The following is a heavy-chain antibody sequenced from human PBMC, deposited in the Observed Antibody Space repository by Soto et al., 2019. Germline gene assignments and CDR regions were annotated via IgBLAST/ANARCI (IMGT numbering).Heavy chain of an antibody. CDR3: AREHMRVVTAMNAFDI. CDR2: FHYSGST. D-gene: IGHD2-21*02. CDR1: GGSISSGPYS. J-gene: IGHJ3*02. V-gene: IGHV4-39*07. Sequence: SETLSLTCTVSGGSISSGPYSWGWIRQPPGKGLEWIGTFHYSGSTYYSPSLESRVTISVDTSKNQFSLKVSSVTAADTAVYYCAREHMRVVTAMNAFDIWGQGTMVTVSS.